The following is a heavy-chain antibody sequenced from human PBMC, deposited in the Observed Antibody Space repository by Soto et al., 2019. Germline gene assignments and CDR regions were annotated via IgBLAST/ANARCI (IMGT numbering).Heavy chain of an antibody. V-gene: IGHV5-51*01. D-gene: IGHD2-2*01. CDR3: ARYLRTIVVVPAAIAD. CDR2: IYPGDSDT. Sequence: GESLKISWKGSGYSFTSYWIGWVRQMPGKGLEWMGIIYPGDSDTRYSPPFQGQVTISADKSISTAYLQWSSLKASDTAMYYCARYLRTIVVVPAAIADWGQGTLVTVSS. CDR1: GYSFTSYW. J-gene: IGHJ4*02.